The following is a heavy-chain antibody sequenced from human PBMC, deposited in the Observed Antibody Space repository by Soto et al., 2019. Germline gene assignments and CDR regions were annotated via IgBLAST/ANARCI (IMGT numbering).Heavy chain of an antibody. CDR2: LYDVDGS. Sequence: PGGSLRLSCAASGLTVSGKKYVAWVRQAPGKGLEWVSALYDVDGSFYADSVKGRVTTSSDSSKTTVYLQMNGLRPDDTAVYYCATWHEREHAYDVWGQGTTVTVSS. CDR1: GLTVSGKKY. CDR3: ATWHEREHAYDV. J-gene: IGHJ3*01. D-gene: IGHD1-1*01. V-gene: IGHV3-53*01.